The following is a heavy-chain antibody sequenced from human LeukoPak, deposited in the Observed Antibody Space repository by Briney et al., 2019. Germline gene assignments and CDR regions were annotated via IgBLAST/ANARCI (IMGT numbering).Heavy chain of an antibody. CDR3: AKDETRY. CDR1: ATTFDDYA. Sequence: GGSLRLSCAASATTFDDYAMDWVRQAPGKGLEWVSLISGDGGSTYYADSVKGRLTISRDNSKTSLYLQMNSLRTEDAALYYFAKDETRYWGQGTLVTVSS. CDR2: ISGDGGST. V-gene: IGHV3-43*02. J-gene: IGHJ4*02.